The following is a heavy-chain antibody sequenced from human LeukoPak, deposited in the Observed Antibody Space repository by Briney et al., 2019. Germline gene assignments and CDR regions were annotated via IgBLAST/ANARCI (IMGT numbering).Heavy chain of an antibody. CDR2: IIPIFGTA. CDR1: GYTFTSYG. D-gene: IGHD3-10*01. Sequence: GASVKVSCKASGYTFTSYGISWVRQAPGQGLEWMGGIIPIFGTANYAQKFQGRATITADESTSTAYMELSSLRSEDTAVYYCARGDYYGSGSYRNYYMDVWGKGTTVTVSS. CDR3: ARGDYYGSGSYRNYYMDV. V-gene: IGHV1-69*13. J-gene: IGHJ6*03.